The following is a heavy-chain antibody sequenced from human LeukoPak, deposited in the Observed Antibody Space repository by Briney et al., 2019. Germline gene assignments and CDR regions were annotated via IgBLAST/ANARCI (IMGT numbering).Heavy chain of an antibody. D-gene: IGHD3-22*01. CDR3: TPSLSGDYEGAFDI. V-gene: IGHV3-49*04. CDR2: IRSKAYGGTT. J-gene: IGHJ3*02. Sequence: PGGSLRLSCTASGFTFGDYAMSWVRQAPGKGLEWVGFIRSKAYGGTTEYAASVKGRFTISRDDSKSIAYLQMNSLKTEDTAVYYCTPSLSGDYEGAFDIWGQGTMVTVSS. CDR1: GFTFGDYA.